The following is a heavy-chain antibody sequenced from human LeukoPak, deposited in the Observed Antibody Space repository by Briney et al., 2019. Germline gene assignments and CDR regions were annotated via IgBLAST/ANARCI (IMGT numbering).Heavy chain of an antibody. D-gene: IGHD4-17*01. Sequence: SETLSLTCAVYGGSFSGYYWSWIRQPPGKGLEWIGEINHSGSTNYNPSLKSRVTMSVDTSKNQFSLKLSSVTAADTAVYYCARGQYIYGDYRCYMDVWGKGTTVTISS. V-gene: IGHV4-34*01. J-gene: IGHJ6*03. CDR2: INHSGST. CDR1: GGSFSGYY. CDR3: ARGQYIYGDYRCYMDV.